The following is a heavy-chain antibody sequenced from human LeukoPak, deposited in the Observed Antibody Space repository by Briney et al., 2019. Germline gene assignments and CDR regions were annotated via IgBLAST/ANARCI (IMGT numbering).Heavy chain of an antibody. CDR1: GFTFSSYA. Sequence: GGSLRLSCAASGFTFSSYAMHWVRQAPGKGLGWVAVISYVGSNKYYADSVKGRFTISRDNSKNTLYLQMNSLRAEDTAVYYCARDRPTSVVVPAANGYWGQGTLVTVSS. J-gene: IGHJ4*02. CDR3: ARDRPTSVVVPAANGY. V-gene: IGHV3-30-3*01. D-gene: IGHD2-2*01. CDR2: ISYVGSNK.